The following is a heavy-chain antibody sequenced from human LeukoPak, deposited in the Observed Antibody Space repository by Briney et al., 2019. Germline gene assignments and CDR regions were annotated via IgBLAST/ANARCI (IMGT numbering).Heavy chain of an antibody. CDR2: IYTSGST. J-gene: IGHJ4*02. V-gene: IGHV4-4*07. CDR3: ARENSGSYREFDY. Sequence: PSETLSLTCTVSGGSISSYYWSWTRQPAGKGLEWIGRIYTSGSTNYNASLKSRVSMSVDTSKNQFSLKLSPVTAADTAVFYCARENSGSYREFDYWGQGTLVTVSS. D-gene: IGHD1-26*01. CDR1: GGSISSYY.